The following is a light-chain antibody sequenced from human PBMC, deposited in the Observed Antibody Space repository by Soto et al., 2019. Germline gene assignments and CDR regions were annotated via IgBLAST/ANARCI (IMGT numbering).Light chain of an antibody. Sequence: QSALIQPPSVSGSPGQSVTISCTGTSSDVGSYDYFSWYQYHPGTVPKPMIDNVNTQPSGVFDRFSGSKSGNTASLTVSGLQAEDEADYYCSSYAGSNNLVFGGGTKLTVL. V-gene: IGLV2-8*01. J-gene: IGLJ3*02. CDR2: NVN. CDR1: SSDVGSYDY. CDR3: SSYAGSNNLV.